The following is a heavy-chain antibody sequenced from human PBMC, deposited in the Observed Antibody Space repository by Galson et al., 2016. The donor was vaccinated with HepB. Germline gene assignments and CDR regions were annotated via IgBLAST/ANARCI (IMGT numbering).Heavy chain of an antibody. CDR1: GASFSGHH. D-gene: IGHD6-25*01. CDR2: INHSGDV. J-gene: IGHJ5*02. V-gene: IGHV4-34*01. Sequence: SETLSLTCAVYGASFSGHHWTWIRQPPGKGLEWIGEINHSGDVTYSPSLNGRISIFVDSSMSQFSLKLTSVTAADTGHYYCLFECRSSLNLPSMTAAGTPIYHCATDSSGTYPDLDLWGQGSLVTVSS. CDR3: LFECRSSLNLPSMTAAGTPIYHCATDSSGTYPDLDL.